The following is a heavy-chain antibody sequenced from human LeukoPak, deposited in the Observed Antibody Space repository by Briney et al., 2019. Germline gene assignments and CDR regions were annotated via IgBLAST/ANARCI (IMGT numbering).Heavy chain of an antibody. CDR1: GDSMSSYY. CDR3: AKTIIEWRSDYWGLSRSNWFDP. J-gene: IGHJ5*02. CDR2: ISYSGST. D-gene: IGHD4-17*01. V-gene: IGHV4-59*01. Sequence: SETLSLTCTVSGDSMSSYYWSWIRQPPGKGLEWIAYISYSGSTKYNPSLQNRVTISIDTSKDQFSLKLSTVTAADTAVYFCAKTIIEWRSDYWGLSRSNWFDPWGQGTLVTVSS.